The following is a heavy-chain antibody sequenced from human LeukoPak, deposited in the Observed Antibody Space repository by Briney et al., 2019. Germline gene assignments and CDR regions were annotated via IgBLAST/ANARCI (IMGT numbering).Heavy chain of an antibody. D-gene: IGHD2-2*01. CDR1: GGSIGSHQ. CDR2: ISYRGST. J-gene: IGHJ5*02. Sequence: SETLSLTCTVSGGSIGSHQWSWIRQPPGQGLEWIGHISYRGSTDYNPSLKSRVTISVDPSKSQFSLKVSSVTAADTAVYYCARIPTTWGQGTLVTVSS. V-gene: IGHV4-59*08. CDR3: ARIPTT.